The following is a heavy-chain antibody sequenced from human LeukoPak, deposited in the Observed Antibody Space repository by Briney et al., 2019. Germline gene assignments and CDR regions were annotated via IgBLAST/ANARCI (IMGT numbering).Heavy chain of an antibody. CDR1: GFTFSSYS. CDR3: ARGGDSSGYYSPDAFDI. D-gene: IGHD3-22*01. J-gene: IGHJ3*02. CDR2: ISSSSSTI. Sequence: PGGSLRLSCAASGFTFSSYSMNWVRQAPGKGLEWVSYISSSSSTIYYADSVKGRFTISRDNAKNSLYLQMNSLRAEDTAVYYCARGGDSSGYYSPDAFDIWGQGTMVTVSS. V-gene: IGHV3-48*04.